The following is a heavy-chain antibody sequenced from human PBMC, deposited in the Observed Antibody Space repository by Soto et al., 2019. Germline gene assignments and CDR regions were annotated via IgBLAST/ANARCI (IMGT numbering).Heavy chain of an antibody. CDR1: GGSISSGGYS. Sequence: QLQLQESGSGLVKPSQTLSLTCAVSGGSISSGGYSWSWIRQPPGKGLEWIGYIYHSGSTYYNPSPXSXXTIAVDRSKNQCSLKLSSVTAADTAVYYCASVPDYWGQGTLVTVSS. CDR3: ASVPDY. J-gene: IGHJ4*02. V-gene: IGHV4-30-2*01. CDR2: IYHSGST.